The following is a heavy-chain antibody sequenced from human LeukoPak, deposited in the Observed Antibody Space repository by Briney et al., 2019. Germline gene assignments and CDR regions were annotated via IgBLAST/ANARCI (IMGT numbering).Heavy chain of an antibody. CDR3: ARAGAHYDFWSGYYTDFDY. Sequence: ASVKVSCKASGYTFTGYYMHWVRQAPGQGLEWMGWINPNSGGTNYAQKFQGRVTMTRDTSISTAYMELRSLRSDDTAVYYCARAGAHYDFWSGYYTDFDYWGQGTLVTVSS. V-gene: IGHV1-2*02. CDR1: GYTFTGYY. D-gene: IGHD3-3*01. J-gene: IGHJ4*02. CDR2: INPNSGGT.